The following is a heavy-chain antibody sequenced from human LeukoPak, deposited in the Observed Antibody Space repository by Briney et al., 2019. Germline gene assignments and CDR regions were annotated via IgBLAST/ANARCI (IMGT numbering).Heavy chain of an antibody. V-gene: IGHV4-38-2*02. CDR1: GYSISSGYY. J-gene: IGHJ4*02. CDR3: ARLTLAAVAGTGFDY. CDR2: IYHSGST. D-gene: IGHD6-19*01. Sequence: SETLSLTCTVSGYSISSGYYWGWIRQPPGKGLEWIGSIYHSGSTYYNPSLKSRVTISVDTSKNQFSLKLSSVTAADTAVYYCARLTLAAVAGTGFDYWDQGTLVTVSS.